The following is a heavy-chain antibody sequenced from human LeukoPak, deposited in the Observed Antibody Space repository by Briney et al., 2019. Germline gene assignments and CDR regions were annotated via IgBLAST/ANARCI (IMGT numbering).Heavy chain of an antibody. D-gene: IGHD2-2*01. J-gene: IGHJ6*03. Sequence: SQTLSLTCAISGDGVSTNSAAWTWIRQSPSRGLEWLGRTYYRSKWHTDYAVSVKSRITFKPDTSKNQFSLQLRSVTPEDTAVYYCARGVWDIVVVSASRAYYYYMDVWGKGTTVTVS. CDR1: GDGVSTNSAA. CDR3: ARGVWDIVVVSASRAYYYYMDV. CDR2: TYYRSKWHT. V-gene: IGHV6-1*01.